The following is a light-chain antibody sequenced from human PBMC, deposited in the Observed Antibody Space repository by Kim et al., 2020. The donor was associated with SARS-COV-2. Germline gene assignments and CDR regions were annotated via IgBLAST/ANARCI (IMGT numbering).Light chain of an antibody. V-gene: IGKV4-1*01. CDR2: WAS. CDR1: QSILYSAANKNY. J-gene: IGKJ1*01. Sequence: ATFNWSSSQSILYSAANKNYLAWYQRKPGQPPKLRIEWASTRESGVPARFSGSGSGTDFTLTISSLQAEDVAIYFCQQYYGDPPTFGQGTKVDIK. CDR3: QQYYGDPPT.